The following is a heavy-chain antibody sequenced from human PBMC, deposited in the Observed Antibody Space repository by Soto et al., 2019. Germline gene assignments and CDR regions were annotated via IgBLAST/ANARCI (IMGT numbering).Heavy chain of an antibody. V-gene: IGHV1-69*01. D-gene: IGHD5-18*01. CDR2: LNPIFGTA. CDR1: GGTFSSYA. Sequence: QVQLVQSGAEVKTPGTSVKVSCKASGGTFSSYAISCVRQAPGQGIEWMGGLNPIFGTAHYAQKFQGRVTLTADDSTSPACMVLSSLRSEDTAINYCARNYCVHGSYKNRYCCHMWGRGTIDTVST. J-gene: IGHJ3*02. CDR3: ARNYCVHGSYKNRYCCHM.